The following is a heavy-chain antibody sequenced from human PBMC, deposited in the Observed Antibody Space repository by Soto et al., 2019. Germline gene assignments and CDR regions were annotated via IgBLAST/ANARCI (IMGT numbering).Heavy chain of an antibody. Sequence: GGSLRLSCAASGFTFSDYYMSWIRQAPGKGLDWVSYISSSSSYTNYADSVKGRFTISRDNAKNSLYLQMNSLRAEDTAVYYCARDRITMVRGVPGWFDPWGQGTLVTVSA. J-gene: IGHJ5*02. V-gene: IGHV3-11*06. CDR1: GFTFSDYY. CDR2: ISSSSSYT. CDR3: ARDRITMVRGVPGWFDP. D-gene: IGHD3-10*01.